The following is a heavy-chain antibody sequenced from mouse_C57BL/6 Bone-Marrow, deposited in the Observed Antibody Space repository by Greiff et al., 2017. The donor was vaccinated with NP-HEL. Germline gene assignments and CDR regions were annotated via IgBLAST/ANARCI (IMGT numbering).Heavy chain of an antibody. CDR2: IYPRSGNT. V-gene: IGHV1-81*01. J-gene: IGHJ4*01. D-gene: IGHD1-1*01. CDR3: ARRPLFTTVPSMDY. CDR1: GYTFTSYG. Sequence: QVQLQQSGAELARPGASVKLSCKASGYTFTSYGISWVKQRTGQGLEWIGEIYPRSGNTYYNEKFQGKATLTADKSSSTAYMELRSLTSEDSAVYFCARRPLFTTVPSMDYWGQGTSVTVSS.